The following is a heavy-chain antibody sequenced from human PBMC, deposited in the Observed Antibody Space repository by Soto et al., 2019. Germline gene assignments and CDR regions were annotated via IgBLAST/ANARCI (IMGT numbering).Heavy chain of an antibody. J-gene: IGHJ6*02. D-gene: IGHD3-22*01. CDR3: ARDEYYYDSSGYYLVHYYYYYGMDV. CDR2: IWYDGSNK. CDR1: GFTFSSYG. V-gene: IGHV3-33*01. Sequence: GGSLRLSCAASGFTFSSYGMHWVRQAPGKGLEWVAVIWYDGSNKYYADSVKGRFTISRDNSKNTLYLQMNSLRAEDMAVYYCARDEYYYDSSGYYLVHYYYYYGMDVWGQGTTVTVSS.